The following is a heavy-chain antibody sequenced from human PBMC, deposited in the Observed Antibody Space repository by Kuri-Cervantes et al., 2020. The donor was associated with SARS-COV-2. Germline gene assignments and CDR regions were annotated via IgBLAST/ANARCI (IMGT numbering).Heavy chain of an antibody. J-gene: IGHJ2*01. CDR2: IHSSGSST. V-gene: IGHV3-74*01. D-gene: IGHD3-3*01. Sequence: GGSLRLSCEASGFMISSYWMHWVRQVPEKGQMWVSRIHSSGSSTGYADSVKGRFTISRDNAKNTLYLQMNSLRVEDTAVYYCARGDFWNGYYNWYFDLWGRGTLVTVSS. CDR1: GFMISSYW. CDR3: ARGDFWNGYYNWYFDL.